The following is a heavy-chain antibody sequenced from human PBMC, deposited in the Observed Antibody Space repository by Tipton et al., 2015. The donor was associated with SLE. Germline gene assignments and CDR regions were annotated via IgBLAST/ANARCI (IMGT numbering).Heavy chain of an antibody. V-gene: IGHV4-59*01. Sequence: TLSLTCTVSGGSISSYYWSWIRQPPGKGLEWFGYIYYSGSTNYNPSLKSRVTISVDTSKNQFSLKLSSVTAADTAVYYCARMYSGYGVFDYWGQGTLVTVSS. D-gene: IGHD5-12*01. CDR1: GGSISSYY. CDR2: IYYSGST. CDR3: ARMYSGYGVFDY. J-gene: IGHJ4*02.